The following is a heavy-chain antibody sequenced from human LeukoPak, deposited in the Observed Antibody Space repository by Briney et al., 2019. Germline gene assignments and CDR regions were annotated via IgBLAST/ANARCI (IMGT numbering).Heavy chain of an antibody. CDR2: ISYPGST. J-gene: IGHJ6*03. Sequence: PSETLSLTCTVSGGSISSYYWSWIRKPPGKGLDWIGYISYPGSTNYNPSLNSRVTISIDTSKNQFSLKLSSVTAADTAVYYCARGVGELLSYYYYYMDVWGKGTTVTISS. CDR1: GGSISSYY. V-gene: IGHV4-59*01. D-gene: IGHD3-10*01. CDR3: ARGVGELLSYYYYYMDV.